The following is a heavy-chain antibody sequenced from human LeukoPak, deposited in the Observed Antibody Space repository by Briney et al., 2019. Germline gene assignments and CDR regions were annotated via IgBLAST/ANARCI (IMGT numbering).Heavy chain of an antibody. D-gene: IGHD4-17*01. J-gene: IGHJ4*02. CDR2: IYHSGST. CDR3: ARARDDYGEGYFDY. CDR1: GGSISSSNW. V-gene: IGHV4-4*02. Sequence: SETLSLTCAVSGGSISSSNWWSWVRQPPGKGLEWIGEIYHSGSTNYNPFLKSRVTISVDKSKNQFSLKLSSVTAADTAVYYCARARDDYGEGYFDYWGQGTLVTVSS.